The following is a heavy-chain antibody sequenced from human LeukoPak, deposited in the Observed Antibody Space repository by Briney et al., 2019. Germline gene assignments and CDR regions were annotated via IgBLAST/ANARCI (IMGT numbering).Heavy chain of an antibody. CDR2: MNPNSGDT. D-gene: IGHD2-2*01. V-gene: IGHV1-8*01. Sequence: GALVKVSCTASGYTFTSYDINWVRQATGQGLEWMGWMNPNSGDTGYAQKFQGRVTMTRNTSISTAYMELSSLRSEDTAVYYCARGGCSSTSCLYYYYYMDVWGKGTTVTVSS. J-gene: IGHJ6*03. CDR1: GYTFTSYD. CDR3: ARGGCSSTSCLYYYYYMDV.